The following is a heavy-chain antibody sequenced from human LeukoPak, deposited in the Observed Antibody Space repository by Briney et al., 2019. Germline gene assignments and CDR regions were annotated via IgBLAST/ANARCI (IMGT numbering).Heavy chain of an antibody. CDR2: ISGSGGST. CDR3: AKGDGSGSYIVLSPYYFDY. J-gene: IGHJ4*02. Sequence: PGGSLRLSCAASGFTFSSYAMSWVRQAPGKGLEWVSAISGSGGSTYYADSVKGRFTISRDNSKNTLYLQMNSLRAEDTAVYYCAKGDGSGSYIVLSPYYFDYWGQGTLVTVSS. CDR1: GFTFSSYA. D-gene: IGHD3-10*01. V-gene: IGHV3-23*01.